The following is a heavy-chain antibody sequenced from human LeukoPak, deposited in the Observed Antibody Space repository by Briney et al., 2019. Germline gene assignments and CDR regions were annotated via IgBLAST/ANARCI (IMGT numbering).Heavy chain of an antibody. V-gene: IGHV3-9*01. CDR1: GFPLPHHP. CDR3: AKDISIGGFADGYFYGMDA. D-gene: IGHD4-23*01. Sequence: PGRSLRLSCATSGFPLPHHPPHTATQPPRKGLEWVSGISWNGAIMVYADSVKGRFTISRDNAKSSLYLQMNSLRAEDTALYYCAKDISIGGFADGYFYGMDAWGQGTTVTVSS. J-gene: IGHJ6*02. CDR2: ISWNGAIM.